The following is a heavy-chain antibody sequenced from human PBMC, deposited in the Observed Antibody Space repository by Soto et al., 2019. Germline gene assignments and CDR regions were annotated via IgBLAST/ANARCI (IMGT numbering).Heavy chain of an antibody. D-gene: IGHD1-7*01. CDR3: ARHGHNWNYEYWFDP. Sequence: PGESLKISCKGSGYSFTSYWIGWVRQMPGKGLEWMGIIYPGDSDTRYSPSFQGQVTISADKSISTAYLQWSSLKASDTAMYYCARHGHNWNYEYWFDPWGQGTLVNVSS. V-gene: IGHV5-51*01. CDR2: IYPGDSDT. J-gene: IGHJ5*02. CDR1: GYSFTSYW.